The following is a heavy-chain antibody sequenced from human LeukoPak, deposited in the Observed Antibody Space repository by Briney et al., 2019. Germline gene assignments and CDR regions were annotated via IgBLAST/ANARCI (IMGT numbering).Heavy chain of an antibody. CDR2: ILYDGSNK. D-gene: IGHD5-18*01. J-gene: IGHJ5*02. CDR1: GFTFSSYA. CDR3: ARDRLKLWAQNWFDP. V-gene: IGHV3-30-3*01. Sequence: GGSLRLSCAASGFTFSSYAMHWVRPAPGKGLGWVAVILYDGSNKYYADSVKGRFTISRDNSKDTLYLQMNSLRAEDTAGYYCARDRLKLWAQNWFDPWGQGTLVTVSS.